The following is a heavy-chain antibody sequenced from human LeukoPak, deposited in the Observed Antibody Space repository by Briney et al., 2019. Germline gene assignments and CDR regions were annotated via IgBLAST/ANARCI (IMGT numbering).Heavy chain of an antibody. J-gene: IGHJ4*02. CDR3: ARGEVDTTMITATPLNY. D-gene: IGHD5-18*01. CDR2: MIPIFGTT. CDR1: GGTFSSYA. V-gene: IGHV1-69*05. Sequence: SVKVSCKASGGTFSSYAISWVRQAPGQGLEWMGGMIPIFGTTNYAQKFQGRVTITTDESTSTAYMELSSLRSEDTAVYYCARGEVDTTMITATPLNYWGQGTLVTVSS.